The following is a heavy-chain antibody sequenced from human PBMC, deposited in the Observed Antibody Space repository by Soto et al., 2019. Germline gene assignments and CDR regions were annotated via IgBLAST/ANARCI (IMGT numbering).Heavy chain of an antibody. J-gene: IGHJ6*02. CDR3: ARDKGGELWFGELRYYYGMDV. V-gene: IGHV3-30-3*01. CDR2: ISYDGSNK. Sequence: QVQLVESGGGVVQPGRSLRLSCAASGFTFSSYAMHWVRQAPGKGLEWVAVISYDGSNKYYADSVKGRFTISRDNSKNTLYLQMNSLRAEDTAVYYCARDKGGELWFGELRYYYGMDVWGQGTTVTVSS. CDR1: GFTFSSYA. D-gene: IGHD3-10*01.